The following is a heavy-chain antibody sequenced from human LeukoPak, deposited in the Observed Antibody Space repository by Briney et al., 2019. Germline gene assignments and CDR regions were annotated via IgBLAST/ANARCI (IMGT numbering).Heavy chain of an antibody. CDR1: GFTFSSYW. D-gene: IGHD6-19*01. CDR2: IKQDGSEK. Sequence: GGSLRLSCAASGFTFSSYWKSWVRQAPGKGLEWVANIKQDGSEKYYVDSVKGRFTISRDNAKNSLYLQMNSLRAEDTAVYYCARLGEQWLVLDYWGQGTLVTVSS. J-gene: IGHJ4*02. V-gene: IGHV3-7*03. CDR3: ARLGEQWLVLDY.